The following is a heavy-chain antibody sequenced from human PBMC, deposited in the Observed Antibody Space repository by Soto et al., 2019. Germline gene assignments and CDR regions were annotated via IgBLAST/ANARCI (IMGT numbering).Heavy chain of an antibody. CDR1: GGSISSSSYY. J-gene: IGHJ4*02. CDR3: ARHPTGVDQLPFIFDY. CDR2: IYYSGST. D-gene: IGHD2-2*01. V-gene: IGHV4-39*01. Sequence: QLQLQESGPGLVKPSETLSLTCTVSGGSISSSSYYWGWIRQPPGKGLEWIGSIYYSGSTYYNPSRKSRVTISVDTSKNQFSLKLSSVTAADTAVYYCARHPTGVDQLPFIFDYWGQGTLVTVSS.